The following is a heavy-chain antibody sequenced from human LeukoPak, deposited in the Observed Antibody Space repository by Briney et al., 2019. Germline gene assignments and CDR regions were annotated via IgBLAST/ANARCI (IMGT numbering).Heavy chain of an antibody. CDR3: ARSHDYVWGSYRYTKYYFDY. J-gene: IGHJ4*02. CDR1: GYSFTSYW. CDR2: IYPGDSDT. Sequence: GESLKISSKGSGYSFTSYWIGWVRQMPGKGLEWMGIIYPGDSDTRYSPSFQGQVTISADKSISTAYLQWSSLKASDTAMYYCARSHDYVWGSYRYTKYYFDYWGQGTLVTVSS. V-gene: IGHV5-51*01. D-gene: IGHD3-16*02.